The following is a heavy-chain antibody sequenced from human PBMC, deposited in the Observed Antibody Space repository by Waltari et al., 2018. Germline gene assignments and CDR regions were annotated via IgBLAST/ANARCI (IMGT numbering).Heavy chain of an antibody. D-gene: IGHD5-12*01. CDR3: ARRVSTKGAFEV. V-gene: IGHV1-69*02. J-gene: IGHJ3*01. CDR1: GGPFSSVG. Sequence: VQLVQSGAEVQQPGSSVKVSCKSAGGPFSSVGLHWLRQAPGQGLEWMGKIIPMPGITDYEQKFQGRLRITADRSTTTGYMELRSLGSEDTAIYYCARRVSTKGAFEVWGRGTLVTVSP. CDR2: IIPMPGIT.